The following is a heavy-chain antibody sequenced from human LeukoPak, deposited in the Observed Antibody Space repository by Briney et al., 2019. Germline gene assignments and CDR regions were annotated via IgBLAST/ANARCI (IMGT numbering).Heavy chain of an antibody. CDR3: ARSITIFGVVSYFDY. CDR2: IYSGGST. D-gene: IGHD3-3*01. Sequence: GGSLRLSCAASGFTVSSNYMSWVRQAPGKGLEWVSVIYSGGSTYYADSVKGRFTISRDNSKNTLYLQMNSLRAEDTAMYYCARSITIFGVVSYFDYWGQGTLVTVSS. V-gene: IGHV3-53*01. CDR1: GFTVSSNY. J-gene: IGHJ4*02.